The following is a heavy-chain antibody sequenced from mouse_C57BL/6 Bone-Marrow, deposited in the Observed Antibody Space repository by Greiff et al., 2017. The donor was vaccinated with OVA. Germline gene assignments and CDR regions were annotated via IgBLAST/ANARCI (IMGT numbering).Heavy chain of an antibody. CDR1: GYTFTSYW. V-gene: IGHV1-61*01. CDR2: LYPSDSET. J-gene: IGHJ3*01. CDR3: GRKDYEWFAY. Sequence: QVQLQQPGAELVRPGSSVKLSCKASGYTFTSYWMDWVKQRPGQGLEWIGNLYPSDSETHYNQKFKDKATLTVDKSSSTAYMQLSSLTSEDSAVYYCGRKDYEWFAYGGQGTLVTVSA. D-gene: IGHD2-4*01.